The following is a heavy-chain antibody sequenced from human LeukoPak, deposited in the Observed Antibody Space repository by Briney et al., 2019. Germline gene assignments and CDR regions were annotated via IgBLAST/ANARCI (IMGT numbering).Heavy chain of an antibody. D-gene: IGHD5-12*01. CDR3: ARVVYSGYDFRGAMDV. CDR1: GGSISSYY. J-gene: IGHJ6*03. CDR2: IYYSGIT. V-gene: IGHV4-59*01. Sequence: SETLSLTCTVSGGSISSYYWSWIRQPPGKGLEWIGYIYYSGITNYNPSLKSRVTISVDTSKNQFSLKLSSVTAADTAVYYCARVVYSGYDFRGAMDVWGKGTTVTVSS.